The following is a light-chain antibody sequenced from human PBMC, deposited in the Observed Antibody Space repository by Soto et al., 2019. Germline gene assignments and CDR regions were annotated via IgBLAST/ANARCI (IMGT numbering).Light chain of an antibody. CDR3: LQDYNYPRT. CDR2: SAS. J-gene: IGKJ4*01. V-gene: IGKV1-6*01. Sequence: AIQMTQSPSSLSASVGDRVTITCRASQGIRTELSWYQQKPGKAPNLLIYSASTVQTGVPSRFSGSGSGTDFTLTISSLQPEDFAIYYCLQDYNYPRTFGGGTKVEIK. CDR1: QGIRTE.